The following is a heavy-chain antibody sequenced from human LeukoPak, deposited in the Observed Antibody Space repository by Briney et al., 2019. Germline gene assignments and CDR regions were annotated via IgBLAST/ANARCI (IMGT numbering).Heavy chain of an antibody. Sequence: PGGSLRLSCAASGFTFSSYAMSWVRQAPGKGLEWVSAISGSGGSTYYADSVKGRFTISRDNSKNTLYLQMNSLRAEDTAVYYCAKDNHSSRGVTALFDYWGQGTLVTVSS. V-gene: IGHV3-23*01. CDR2: ISGSGGST. J-gene: IGHJ4*02. CDR3: AKDNHSSRGVTALFDY. CDR1: GFTFSSYA. D-gene: IGHD3-10*01.